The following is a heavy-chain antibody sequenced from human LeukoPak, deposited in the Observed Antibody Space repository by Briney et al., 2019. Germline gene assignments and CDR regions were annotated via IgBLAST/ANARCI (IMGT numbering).Heavy chain of an antibody. V-gene: IGHV3-21*01. Sequence: GGSLRLSCAASGFTFSSYSMNWVRQAPGKGLEWVSSISSSSSYIYYADSVKGRFTISRDNAKNSLYLQMNSLRAEDTAVYYCARASFLEWLPYFDYWGQGTLVTVSS. CDR1: GFTFSSYS. D-gene: IGHD3-3*01. J-gene: IGHJ4*02. CDR2: ISSSSSYI. CDR3: ARASFLEWLPYFDY.